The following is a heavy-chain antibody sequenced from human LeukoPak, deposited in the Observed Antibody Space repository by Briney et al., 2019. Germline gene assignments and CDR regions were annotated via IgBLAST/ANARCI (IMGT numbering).Heavy chain of an antibody. J-gene: IGHJ4*02. CDR1: GFSFSGYA. CDR2: ISHDEKNK. V-gene: IGHV3-30*04. Sequence: GRSLRLSCAASGFSFSGYAMHWVRRTPGKGLEWVAVISHDEKNKLYADSVKGRFTISRDNSKNTLFLQMNSLRAEDTAFYYCATTFRGVIITRLDYWGQGALVTVSS. CDR3: ATTFRGVIITRLDY. D-gene: IGHD3-10*01.